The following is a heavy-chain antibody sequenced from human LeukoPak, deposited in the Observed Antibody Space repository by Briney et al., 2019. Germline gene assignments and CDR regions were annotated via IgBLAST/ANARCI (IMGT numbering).Heavy chain of an antibody. CDR3: ARDHGFLEWLLLPPTE. D-gene: IGHD3-3*01. J-gene: IGHJ4*02. V-gene: IGHV4-30-4*01. CDR1: GGSISSGDYY. CDR2: IYYSGST. Sequence: SQTLSLTCTVSGGSISSGDYYWSWIRQPPGKGLEWIGYIYYSGSTYYNPSLKSRVTISVDTSKNQFSLKLSSVAAADAAVYYCARDHGFLEWLLLPPTEWGQGTLVTVSS.